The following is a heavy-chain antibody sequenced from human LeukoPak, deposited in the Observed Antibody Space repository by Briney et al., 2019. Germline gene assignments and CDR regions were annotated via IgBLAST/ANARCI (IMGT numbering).Heavy chain of an antibody. D-gene: IGHD6-19*01. CDR1: GLILRGHA. V-gene: IGHV3-23*01. CDR3: AKGYSSGWTPFDY. CDR2: IGDSGEIE. J-gene: IGHJ4*02. Sequence: PGGSLTLSCEVSGLILRGHAMSWVRQAPGKGLEWVSGIGDSGEIERYADSVKGRYTISRDNFRNTVYLEMRSLRPKDTAVYYCAKGYSSGWTPFDYWGQGTQVTVSP.